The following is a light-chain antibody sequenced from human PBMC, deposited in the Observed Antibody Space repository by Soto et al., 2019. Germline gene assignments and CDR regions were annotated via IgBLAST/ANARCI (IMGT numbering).Light chain of an antibody. J-gene: IGKJ2*01. CDR2: KAS. CDR1: QSISSW. Sequence: DIQMTQSPSTLSASVGDRVTITCRASQSISSWLAWYQQKPGKASKLLIYKASSLESGVPSRFSGSGSGTEFTLTISSLQTDDFATYHSQQYNSFQYTFGQGTKLEIK. V-gene: IGKV1-5*03. CDR3: QQYNSFQYT.